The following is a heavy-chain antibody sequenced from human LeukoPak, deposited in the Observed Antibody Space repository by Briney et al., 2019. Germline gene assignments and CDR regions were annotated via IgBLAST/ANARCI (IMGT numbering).Heavy chain of an antibody. D-gene: IGHD1-26*01. CDR3: ARDGPPRYSGSPDAFDI. V-gene: IGHV3-21*01. Sequence: PGGSLRLSCAASGFTFSSYSMNWVRQAPGKGLEWVSSISSSSSYIYYADSVKGRFTIPRDNAKNSLYLQTNSLRVEDTAVYYCARDGPPRYSGSPDAFDIWGQGTMVTVSS. CDR1: GFTFSSYS. J-gene: IGHJ3*02. CDR2: ISSSSSYI.